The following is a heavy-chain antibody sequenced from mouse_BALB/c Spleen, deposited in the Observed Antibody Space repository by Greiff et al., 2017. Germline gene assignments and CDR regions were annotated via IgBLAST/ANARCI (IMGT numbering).Heavy chain of an antibody. CDR2: ISSGSSTI. CDR3: ASGGLRAFDY. D-gene: IGHD2-4*01. Sequence: EVKVVESGGGLVQPGGSRKLSCAASGFTFSSFGMHWVRQAPEKGLEWVAYISSGSSTIYYADTVKGRFTISRDNPKNTLFLQMTSLRSEDTAMYYCASGGLRAFDYWGQGTTLTVSS. CDR1: GFTFSSFG. J-gene: IGHJ2*01. V-gene: IGHV5-17*02.